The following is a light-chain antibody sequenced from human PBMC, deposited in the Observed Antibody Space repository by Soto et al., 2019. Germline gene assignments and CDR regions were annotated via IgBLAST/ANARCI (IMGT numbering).Light chain of an antibody. J-gene: IGLJ3*02. V-gene: IGLV1-44*01. CDR3: QSFDSSLSGWV. CDR2: TAG. Sequence: QSVLTQPLSASASPGQRVTISCSGGSSNIGSNTVAWYQHLPGTAPPRLIFTAGQRPSGVPGRFSGSKSGTSASLAISGLQSEDEGDYYCQSFDSSLSGWVFGGGTKLTVL. CDR1: SSNIGSNT.